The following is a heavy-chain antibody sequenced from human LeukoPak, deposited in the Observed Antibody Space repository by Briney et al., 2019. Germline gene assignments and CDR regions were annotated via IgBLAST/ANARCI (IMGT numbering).Heavy chain of an antibody. CDR2: IYYSGST. V-gene: IGHV4-39*07. Sequence: SETLSLTCTVSGGSISSSSYYWGWIRQPPGKGLEWIGSIYYSGSTYYNPSLKSRVTISVDTSKNPFSLKMSSVTAEDTAVYYCARGYLSSSWYIEYYYYYYMDVWGKGTTVTVSS. CDR3: ARGYLSSSWYIEYYYYYYMDV. CDR1: GGSISSSSYY. J-gene: IGHJ6*03. D-gene: IGHD6-13*01.